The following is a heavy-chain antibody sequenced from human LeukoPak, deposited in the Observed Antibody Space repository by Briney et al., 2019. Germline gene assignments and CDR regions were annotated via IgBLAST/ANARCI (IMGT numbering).Heavy chain of an antibody. CDR1: GFSFTSYW. CDR3: ARVYGSGSYGDY. V-gene: IGHV5-51*01. J-gene: IGHJ4*02. Sequence: GESLKISCNGSGFSFTSYWIGGVRQMPGKGREWMGIIYPGDSDTRYSPSLQGQVTISADKSISPAYLQWSSLKASDTAMYYCARVYGSGSYGDYWGQRTLVTVSS. D-gene: IGHD3-10*01. CDR2: IYPGDSDT.